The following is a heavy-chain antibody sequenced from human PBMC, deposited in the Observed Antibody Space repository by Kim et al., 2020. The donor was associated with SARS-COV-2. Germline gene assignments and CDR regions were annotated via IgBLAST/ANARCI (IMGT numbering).Heavy chain of an antibody. J-gene: IGHJ5*02. CDR3: AKDLGSDYGDQLGS. Sequence: ADSVKGRFSIARDKSKNTVFLQMNSLRAGDTALYYCAKDLGSDYGDQLGSWGQGAPVTVSS. V-gene: IGHV3-23*01. D-gene: IGHD4-17*01.